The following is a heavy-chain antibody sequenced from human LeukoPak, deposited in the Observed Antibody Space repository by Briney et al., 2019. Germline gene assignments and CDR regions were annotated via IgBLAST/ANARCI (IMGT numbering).Heavy chain of an antibody. V-gene: IGHV3-20*04. CDR2: INWNGGST. CDR3: ARDSVLLIYYYYYMDV. CDR1: GFTFDDYG. D-gene: IGHD3-10*01. Sequence: GGSLRLSCAASGFTFDDYGMRWVRQAPGKGLEWVSGINWNGGSTGYADSVKGRFTISRDNAKNSLYLQMNSLRAEDTALYYCARDSVLLIYYYYYMDVWGKGTTVTVSS. J-gene: IGHJ6*03.